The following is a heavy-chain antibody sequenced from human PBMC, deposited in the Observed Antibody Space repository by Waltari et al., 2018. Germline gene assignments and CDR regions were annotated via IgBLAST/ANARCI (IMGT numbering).Heavy chain of an antibody. D-gene: IGHD2-21*02. Sequence: QVQLVQSGAEVKKPGSSVKVSCKASGGTFSNYAISWVRQAPGQGLEWMVGIIPIFGIANCAQKFQGRVTLTADTSTTTAYMELSSLRSEDTAVYYCASDEYGYCGDDCYSNAFDIWGQGTTVTVSS. CDR2: IIPIFGIA. J-gene: IGHJ3*02. V-gene: IGHV1-69*10. CDR3: ASDEYGYCGDDCYSNAFDI. CDR1: GGTFSNYA.